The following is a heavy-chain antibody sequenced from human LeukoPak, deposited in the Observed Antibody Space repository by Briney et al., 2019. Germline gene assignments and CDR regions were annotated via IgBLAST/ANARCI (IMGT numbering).Heavy chain of an antibody. CDR2: IIPIFGTA. J-gene: IGHJ5*02. Sequence: SVKVSCKASGYTFTSYGISWVRQAPGQGLEWMGGIIPIFGTANYAQKFQGRVTITADESTSTAYMELSSLRSEDTAVYYCARDSEVGSFYDFWSGYTPGWFDPWGQGTLVTVSS. CDR3: ARDSEVGSFYDFWSGYTPGWFDP. V-gene: IGHV1-69*13. D-gene: IGHD3-3*01. CDR1: GYTFTSYG.